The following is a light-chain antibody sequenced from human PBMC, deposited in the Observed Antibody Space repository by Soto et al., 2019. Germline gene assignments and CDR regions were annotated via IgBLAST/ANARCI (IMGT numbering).Light chain of an antibody. Sequence: QAVVTQPASVSGSPGQSITSSCTGTSSDVGSYNLVSWYQQHPGKAPKLMIYEGSKRPSGVSNRFSGSKSGNTASLTISGLQAEDEADYYCCSYAGSSTFVVFGGGTKLTVL. CDR2: EGS. CDR1: SSDVGSYNL. J-gene: IGLJ2*01. CDR3: CSYAGSSTFVV. V-gene: IGLV2-23*01.